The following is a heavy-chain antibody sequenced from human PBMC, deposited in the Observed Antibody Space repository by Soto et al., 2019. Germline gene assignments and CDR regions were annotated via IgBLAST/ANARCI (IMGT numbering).Heavy chain of an antibody. CDR2: ISGSGGST. V-gene: IGHV3-23*01. Sequence: GGSLRLSCAASGFTFSSYAMSWVRQAPGRGLEWVSGISGSGGSTYYADSVKGRFTISRDSSKNTLYLQMNSLRAEDTAVYYCAKRVEKYDYVWGSYRLNYYYGMDVWGQGTTVTVSS. CDR1: GFTFSSYA. CDR3: AKRVEKYDYVWGSYRLNYYYGMDV. D-gene: IGHD3-16*02. J-gene: IGHJ6*02.